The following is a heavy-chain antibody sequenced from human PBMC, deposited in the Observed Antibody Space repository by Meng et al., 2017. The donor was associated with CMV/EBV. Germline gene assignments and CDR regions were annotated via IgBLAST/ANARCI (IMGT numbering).Heavy chain of an antibody. D-gene: IGHD1-26*01. CDR2: INSDGCST. V-gene: IGHV3-74*01. CDR3: ARGAHSGSYYFLDFSLPDY. CDR1: GFTFSSYW. Sequence: ESLKISCAASGFTFSSYWMHWVRQAPGTGLVCVSRINSDGCSTSYADSVKGRFTISRDNAKNTLYLQMNSLRAEDTAVYYCARGAHSGSYYFLDFSLPDYWGQGTLVTVSS. J-gene: IGHJ4*02.